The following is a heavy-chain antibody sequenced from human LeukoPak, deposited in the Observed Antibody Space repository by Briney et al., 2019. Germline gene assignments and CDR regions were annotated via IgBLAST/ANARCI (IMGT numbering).Heavy chain of an antibody. V-gene: IGHV4-34*01. Sequence: SETLSLTCAVYGGSFSGYYWSWIRQPPGKGLEWIGEINHRGSTNYNPSLKSRVTVSLDTSKNQFSLKLSSVTAADTAVYYCARDGSDFDWSPWGQGTLVTVSS. CDR2: INHRGST. D-gene: IGHD3-9*01. J-gene: IGHJ5*02. CDR3: ARDGSDFDWSP. CDR1: GGSFSGYY.